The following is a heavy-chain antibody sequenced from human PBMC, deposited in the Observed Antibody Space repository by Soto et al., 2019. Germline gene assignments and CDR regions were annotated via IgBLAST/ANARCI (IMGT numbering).Heavy chain of an antibody. CDR2: IYYTGTT. J-gene: IGHJ3*02. D-gene: IGHD1-26*01. Sequence: KPSETLSLTCTVSGDSMSRYFWSWIRQPPGKGLEWIGYIYYTGTTNYNPSLKSRVTILLDTSKNQFSLKVVSLTAADTAFYYCARGRGGTYDAFDIWGQGALVTVSS. V-gene: IGHV4-59*01. CDR1: GDSMSRYF. CDR3: ARGRGGTYDAFDI.